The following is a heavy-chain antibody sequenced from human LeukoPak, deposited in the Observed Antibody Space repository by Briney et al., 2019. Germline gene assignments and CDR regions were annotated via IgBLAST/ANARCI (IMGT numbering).Heavy chain of an antibody. Sequence: PGESLRLSCAASGFTFSSYWMHWVRQAPGKGLVWVSRINSDGSSTSYADSVKGRFTISRDNAKNTLYLQMNSLRAEDTAVYYCARDPRYYDFWSGLEGYYMDVWGKGTTVTVSS. CDR1: GFTFSSYW. CDR2: INSDGSST. J-gene: IGHJ6*03. D-gene: IGHD3-3*01. CDR3: ARDPRYYDFWSGLEGYYMDV. V-gene: IGHV3-74*01.